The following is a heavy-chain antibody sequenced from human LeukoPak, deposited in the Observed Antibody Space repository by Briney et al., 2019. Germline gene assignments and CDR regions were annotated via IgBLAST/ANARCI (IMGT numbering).Heavy chain of an antibody. J-gene: IGHJ4*02. CDR1: EFTFSRHW. CDR3: AGDAIAVAGIYPY. CDR2: INPDGSTT. Sequence: GGSLRLSCAASEFTFSRHWMHWVRQAPGKGLVWVSRINPDGSTTNYADPVKGRFTVSRDNAKNSLYLQINSLRDEDTAVYYCAGDAIAVAGIYPYWGQGTLVTVSS. V-gene: IGHV3-74*01. D-gene: IGHD6-19*01.